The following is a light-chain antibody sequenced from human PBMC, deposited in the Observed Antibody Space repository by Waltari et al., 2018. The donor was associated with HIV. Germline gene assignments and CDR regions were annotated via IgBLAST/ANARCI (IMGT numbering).Light chain of an antibody. J-gene: IGKJ4*01. CDR3: QQRSNWPLT. CDR1: QSVSSY. Sequence: SVLTQSPATLSLSPGERATLSCRASQSVSSYLAWYQQNPGQAPRLLIYDASNRATGIPARFSGSGSGTDFTLSISNLEPEDFAVYYCQQRSNWPLTFGGGTKVEIK. CDR2: DAS. V-gene: IGKV3-11*01.